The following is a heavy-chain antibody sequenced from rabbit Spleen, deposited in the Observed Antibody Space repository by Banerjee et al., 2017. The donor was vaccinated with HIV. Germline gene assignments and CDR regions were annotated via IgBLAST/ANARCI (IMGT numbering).Heavy chain of an antibody. CDR3: ARDSGTSFSSYGMDL. CDR1: GFSFSSSYY. CDR2: IVTNSGMT. J-gene: IGHJ6*01. Sequence: QEQLEESGGGLVQPEGSLTLTCTASGFSFSSSYYMCWVRQAPGKGLEWNACIVTNSGMTIYASWAKGRFTISKTSSTTVTLQMTSLTAADTATYFCARDSGTSFSSYGMDLWGQGTLVTVS. V-gene: IGHV1S45*01. D-gene: IGHD8-1*01.